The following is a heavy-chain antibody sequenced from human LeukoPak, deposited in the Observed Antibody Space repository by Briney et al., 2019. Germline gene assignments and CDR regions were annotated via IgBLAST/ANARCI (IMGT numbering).Heavy chain of an antibody. CDR3: AQAYDILTGYDY. Sequence: GRSLRLSCAASGFTFSSYAMHWVRQAPGKGLEWVAFISYDGSNKYYADSVKGRFTISRDNSKNTLYLQMNSLRAEDTAVYYCAQAYDILTGYDYWGQGTLVTVSS. V-gene: IGHV3-30*04. D-gene: IGHD3-9*01. CDR1: GFTFSSYA. J-gene: IGHJ4*02. CDR2: ISYDGSNK.